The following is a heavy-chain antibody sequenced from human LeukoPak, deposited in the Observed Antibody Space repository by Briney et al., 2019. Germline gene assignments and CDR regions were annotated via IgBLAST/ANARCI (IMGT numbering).Heavy chain of an antibody. D-gene: IGHD6-19*01. J-gene: IGHJ4*02. V-gene: IGHV3-23*01. CDR2: ISASGGKT. CDR3: ASLHYSSGWYAFYYFDY. CDR1: GFIFNDYA. Sequence: GGSLRLSCAASGFIFNDYAMSWVRQVPGKGLECVSVISASGGKTYYADSVKGRFTISRDNAKNSLYLQMNSLRAEDTAVYYCASLHYSSGWYAFYYFDYWGQGTLVTVSS.